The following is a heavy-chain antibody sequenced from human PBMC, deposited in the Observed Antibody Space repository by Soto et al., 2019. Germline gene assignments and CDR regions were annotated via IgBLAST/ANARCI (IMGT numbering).Heavy chain of an antibody. CDR3: ARWLTYYYDSSGYYSGYYGMDV. J-gene: IGHJ6*02. V-gene: IGHV4-31*03. D-gene: IGHD3-22*01. CDR1: GGSISSGGYY. Sequence: QVQLQESGPGLVKPSQTLSLTCTVSGGSISSGGYYWSWIRQHPGKSLEWIGYIYYSGSTSYNPSIKSRVTISVDTSKKQFSLKLSSVTAADTAVYYCARWLTYYYDSSGYYSGYYGMDVWGQGTTVTVSS. CDR2: IYYSGST.